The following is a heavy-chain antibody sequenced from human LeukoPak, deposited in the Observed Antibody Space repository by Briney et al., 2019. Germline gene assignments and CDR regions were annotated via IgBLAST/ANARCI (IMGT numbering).Heavy chain of an antibody. Sequence: SETLSLTCTVSGGSISSYYWSWIRQPAGKGLEWIGRIYTSGSTNYNPSLKSRVTMSVDTSKNQFSLKLSSVIAADTAVYYCARGNLAVAGTNWFDPWGQGTLVTVSS. V-gene: IGHV4-4*07. CDR2: IYTSGST. D-gene: IGHD6-19*01. J-gene: IGHJ5*02. CDR3: ARGNLAVAGTNWFDP. CDR1: GGSISSYY.